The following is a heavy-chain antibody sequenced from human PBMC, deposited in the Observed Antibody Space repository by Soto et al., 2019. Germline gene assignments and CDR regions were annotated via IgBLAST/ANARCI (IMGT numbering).Heavy chain of an antibody. CDR3: ARHGGVKDDFWSGYYNV. Sequence: PGESLKISCKGSGYSFTSYWIGWVRQMPGKGLEWMGIIYPGDSDTRYSPSLQGQVTISADKSISTAYLQWSSLKASDTAMYYCARHGGVKDDFWSGYYNVWGQGTTVTVSS. V-gene: IGHV5-51*01. D-gene: IGHD3-3*01. CDR2: IYPGDSDT. CDR1: GYSFTSYW. J-gene: IGHJ6*02.